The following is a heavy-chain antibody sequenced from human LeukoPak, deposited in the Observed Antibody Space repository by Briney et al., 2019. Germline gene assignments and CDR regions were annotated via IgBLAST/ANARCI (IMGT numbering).Heavy chain of an antibody. J-gene: IGHJ5*02. CDR3: ARDPGHEPNWFDP. CDR2: INHSGST. V-gene: IGHV4-34*01. Sequence: PSETLSLTCAVYGGSFSGYYWSWIRQPPGKGLEWIGAINHSGSTNYNPSLKRRATISVDPAKNQFSLKLNSVTAADTAVDYCARDPGHEPNWFDPWGQGTLVTVSS. CDR1: GGSFSGYY.